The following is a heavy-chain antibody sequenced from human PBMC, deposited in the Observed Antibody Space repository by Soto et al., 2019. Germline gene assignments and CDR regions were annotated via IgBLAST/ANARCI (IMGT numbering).Heavy chain of an antibody. CDR3: ARYVYDSSGYYYGPWFDP. D-gene: IGHD3-22*01. CDR1: GGSISSGGYY. V-gene: IGHV4-31*03. CDR2: IYYSGST. Sequence: SETLSLTCTVSGGSISSGGYYWSWIRQHPGKGLEWIGYIYYSGSTYYNLSLKSRVTISVDTSKNQLPLKLSSVTAADTAVYYCARYVYDSSGYYYGPWFDPWGQGTLVTVSS. J-gene: IGHJ5*02.